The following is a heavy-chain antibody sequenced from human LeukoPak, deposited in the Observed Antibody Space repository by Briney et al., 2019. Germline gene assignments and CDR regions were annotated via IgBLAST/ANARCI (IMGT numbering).Heavy chain of an antibody. J-gene: IGHJ6*04. CDR2: IIPIFGTA. CDR1: GGTFSSYA. D-gene: IGHD5-18*01. V-gene: IGHV1-69*01. Sequence: SVKVSCKASGGTFSSYAISWVRQAPGQGLEWMGGIIPIFGTANYAQKFQGRVTITADESTSTAYMELSSLRSEDTAVYYCARVLLERGYSCGSGLDYYGMDVWGKGTTVTVSS. CDR3: ARVLLERGYSCGSGLDYYGMDV.